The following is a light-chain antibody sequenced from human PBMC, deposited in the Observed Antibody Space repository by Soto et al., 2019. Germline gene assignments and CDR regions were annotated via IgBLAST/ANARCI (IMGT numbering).Light chain of an antibody. V-gene: IGKV3-20*01. Sequence: EIVLTQSPGTLSLSPGERATLSCRASQSVSSNYLAWYQQKPGQAPRLLIYGASSRATGIPDRFSGSGSGTDFTLNISRLEPEDFAVYYCQQYGRSPAFGGGTKVEIK. J-gene: IGKJ4*01. CDR2: GAS. CDR1: QSVSSNY. CDR3: QQYGRSPA.